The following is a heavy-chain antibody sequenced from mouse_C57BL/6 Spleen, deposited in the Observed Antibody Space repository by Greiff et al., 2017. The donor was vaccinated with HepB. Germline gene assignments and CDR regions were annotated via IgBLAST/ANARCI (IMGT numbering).Heavy chain of an antibody. CDR3: ARQDDYGDAMDY. CDR1: GFTFSSYG. V-gene: IGHV5-6*01. Sequence: EVQGVESGGDLVKPGGSLKLSCAASGFTFSSYGMSWVRQTPDKRLEWVATISSGGSYTYYPDSVKGRFTISRDNAKNTLYLQMSSLKSEDTAMYYCARQDDYGDAMDYWGQGTSVTVSS. D-gene: IGHD2-4*01. J-gene: IGHJ4*01. CDR2: ISSGGSYT.